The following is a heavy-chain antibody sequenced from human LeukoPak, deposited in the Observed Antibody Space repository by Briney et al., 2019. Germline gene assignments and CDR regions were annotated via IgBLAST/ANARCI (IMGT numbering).Heavy chain of an antibody. J-gene: IGHJ4*02. CDR2: IYSGSST. Sequence: GGSLRLSCAASGFTVSNNYMSWIRQAPGKRLEWVSVIYSGSSTFYADSVRGRFTISRDNSRNTLYLQLRSLRAEDTAVYYCARDWGIQNMYYFDSWGQGTQVTVSS. V-gene: IGHV3-53*01. CDR3: ARDWGIQNMYYFDS. CDR1: GFTVSNNY. D-gene: IGHD6-13*01.